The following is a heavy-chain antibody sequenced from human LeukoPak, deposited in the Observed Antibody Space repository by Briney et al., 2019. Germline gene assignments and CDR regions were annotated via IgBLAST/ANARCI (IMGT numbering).Heavy chain of an antibody. CDR3: ARDITMAYGMDA. CDR2: IIPIFGTA. V-gene: IGHV1-69*06. Sequence: SVKVSCKASGGTFSSYAISWVRQAPGQGLEWMGGIIPIFGTANYAQKFQGRVTITADKSTSTAYMELSSLRSEDTAVYYCARDITMAYGMDAWGKGTTVTVSS. D-gene: IGHD3-10*01. J-gene: IGHJ6*04. CDR1: GGTFSSYA.